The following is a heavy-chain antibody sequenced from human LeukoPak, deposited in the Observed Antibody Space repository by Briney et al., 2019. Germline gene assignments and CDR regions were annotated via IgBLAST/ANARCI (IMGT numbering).Heavy chain of an antibody. CDR1: GGSFSGYY. CDR3: ASSYCSGGSCPNWFDP. V-gene: IGHV4-34*01. D-gene: IGHD2-15*01. CDR2: INHSGST. Sequence: PLETLSLTCAVYGGSFSGYYWNWIRQPPGKGLEWIGEINHSGSTNYNPSLKSRVTISVDTSKNQFSLKLSSVTAADTAVYYCASSYCSGGSCPNWFDPWGQGTLVTVSS. J-gene: IGHJ5*02.